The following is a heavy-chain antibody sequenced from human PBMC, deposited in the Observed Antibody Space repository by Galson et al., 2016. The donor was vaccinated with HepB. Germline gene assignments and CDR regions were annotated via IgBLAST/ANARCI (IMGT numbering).Heavy chain of an antibody. V-gene: IGHV6-1*01. Sequence: CAISGDSVSSNSAAWNWIRQSPSRGLEWLGRTYYNSKWYNAYAASVKSRITINPDTSKNQFSLQLNSVTPEDTAVYYCSRLYWGLRAFDIWGQGTTVTVSS. CDR3: SRLYWGLRAFDI. CDR1: GDSVSSNSAA. D-gene: IGHD2-8*02. J-gene: IGHJ3*02. CDR2: TYYNSKWYN.